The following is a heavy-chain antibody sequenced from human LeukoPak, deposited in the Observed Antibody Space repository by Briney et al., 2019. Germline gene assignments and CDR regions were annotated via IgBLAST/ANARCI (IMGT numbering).Heavy chain of an antibody. CDR3: ARLPYYYDSSANRDFDY. J-gene: IGHJ4*02. Sequence: PSETLSLTCTVSGGSISSSSYYWGWIRQPPGKGLEWIGSIYYSGSTYYNPSLKSRVTISVDTSKNQFSLKLSSVTAADTAVYYCARLPYYYDSSANRDFDYWGQGTLVTVSS. V-gene: IGHV4-39*01. CDR1: GGSISSSSYY. CDR2: IYYSGST. D-gene: IGHD3-22*01.